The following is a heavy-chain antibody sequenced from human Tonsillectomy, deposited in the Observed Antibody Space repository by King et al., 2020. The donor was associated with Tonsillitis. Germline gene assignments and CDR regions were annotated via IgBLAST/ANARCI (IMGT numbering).Heavy chain of an antibody. CDR2: INHSGST. V-gene: IGHV4-34*01. Sequence: VQLQQWGAGLLKPSETLSLNCAVYGGSFSGYYWSGIRQPPGKGREWIGEINHSGSTNYNPSLKSRVTISVDTSKNQFSLKLSSVTAADTAVYYCARGYSSPPSFDYWGQGTLVTVSS. CDR3: ARGYSSPPSFDY. J-gene: IGHJ4*02. D-gene: IGHD6-13*01. CDR1: GGSFSGYY.